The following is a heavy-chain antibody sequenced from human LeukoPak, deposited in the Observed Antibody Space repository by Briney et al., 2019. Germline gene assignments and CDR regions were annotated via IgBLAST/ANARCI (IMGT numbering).Heavy chain of an antibody. V-gene: IGHV3-7*01. Sequence: GGSLRLSCAASGFTFNTYWMIWVRQAPGKELEWVANIDQGGSTKYYVDSLKGRFTISRDNAKNSLYLQMNSLRAEDTAVYYCVRDKGGRSGAIYYDAFDVWGQGTMVTVSS. CDR2: IDQGGSTK. J-gene: IGHJ3*01. CDR1: GFTFNTYW. CDR3: VRDKGGRSGAIYYDAFDV. D-gene: IGHD1-26*01.